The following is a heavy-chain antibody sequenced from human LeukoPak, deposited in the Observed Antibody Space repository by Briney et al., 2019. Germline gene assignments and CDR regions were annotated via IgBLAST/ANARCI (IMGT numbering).Heavy chain of an antibody. CDR1: GFTFDDYA. J-gene: IGHJ5*02. V-gene: IGHV3-9*01. D-gene: IGHD3-10*01. Sequence: PGGSLRLSCAASGFTFDDYAMHWVRQAPGKGLEWVSGISWNSGSIGYADSVKGRFTISRDNAKNSLCLQMNSLRAEDTALYYCAKDRLRSLWFGGNWFDPWGQGTLVTVSS. CDR2: ISWNSGSI. CDR3: AKDRLRSLWFGGNWFDP.